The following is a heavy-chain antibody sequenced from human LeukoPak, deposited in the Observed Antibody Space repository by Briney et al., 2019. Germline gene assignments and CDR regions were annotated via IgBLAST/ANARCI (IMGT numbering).Heavy chain of an antibody. CDR1: GYTFTGYH. CDR3: ARYSNWGNWFDP. V-gene: IGHV1-46*01. Sequence: ASVKVSCKASGYTFTGYHMHWVRRAPGQGLEWMGIINPSGGSTSYAQKFQGRVTMTRDTSTSTVYMELSSLRSEDTAVYYCARYSNWGNWFDPWGQGTLVTVSS. CDR2: INPSGGST. D-gene: IGHD4-11*01. J-gene: IGHJ5*02.